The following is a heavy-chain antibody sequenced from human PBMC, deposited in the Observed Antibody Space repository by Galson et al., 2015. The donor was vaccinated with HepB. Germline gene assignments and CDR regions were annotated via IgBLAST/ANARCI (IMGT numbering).Heavy chain of an antibody. Sequence: SLRLSCAASGFTFRSYAMNWVRQAPGKGLECVSYISSSGSNIYYADSVKGRFTISRDNAKNSLYLQMSSLRAEDTAVYYCAREGSGSYYTDYWGQGTLVTVSS. V-gene: IGHV3-48*03. D-gene: IGHD1-26*01. CDR1: GFTFRSYA. CDR2: ISSSGSNI. CDR3: AREGSGSYYTDY. J-gene: IGHJ4*02.